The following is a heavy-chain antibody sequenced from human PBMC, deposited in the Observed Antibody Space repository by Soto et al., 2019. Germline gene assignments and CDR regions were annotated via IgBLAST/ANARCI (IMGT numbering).Heavy chain of an antibody. CDR3: ARERLAYCGGDCKFFDY. CDR2: TYYSGTT. CDR1: GASIFSGDSY. D-gene: IGHD2-21*02. V-gene: IGHV4-31*03. J-gene: IGHJ4*02. Sequence: PSETLSLTCTVSGASIFSGDSYWSWIRQHPGKGLEWIGYTYYSGTTYYNQSLESRVTISIDTSKKQFSLKLSSVTAADTAVYYCARERLAYCGGDCKFFDYWGQGTLVTVSS.